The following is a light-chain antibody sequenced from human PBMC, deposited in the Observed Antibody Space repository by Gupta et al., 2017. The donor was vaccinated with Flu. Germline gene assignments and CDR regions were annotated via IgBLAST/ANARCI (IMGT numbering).Light chain of an antibody. CDR1: KIGSKS. CDR2: DDS. CDR3: QVWDSGSDHLWV. V-gene: IGLV3-21*03. Sequence: KTARITCGGNKIGSKSVHWYQQKPGQAPVLVVYDDSDRPSGIPERFSGSNSGNTATLTISRVEAGDEADYYCQVWDSGSDHLWVFGGGTKLTVL. J-gene: IGLJ3*02.